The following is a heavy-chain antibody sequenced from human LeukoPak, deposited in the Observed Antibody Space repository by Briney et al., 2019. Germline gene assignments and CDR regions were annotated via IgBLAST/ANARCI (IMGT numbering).Heavy chain of an antibody. CDR1: GGSFSNYY. CDR2: ITHHGTT. V-gene: IGHV4-34*01. D-gene: IGHD4-17*01. J-gene: IGHJ4*02. Sequence: SETLSLTCAVYGGSFSNYYLSWVRQPPGKGLEWIGEITHHGTTNYNPSLKSRVTISVDTSKSQFSLKLYSVAAADTAVYYCAPIFGDYSDFDSWGQGTLVTVSS. CDR3: APIFGDYSDFDS.